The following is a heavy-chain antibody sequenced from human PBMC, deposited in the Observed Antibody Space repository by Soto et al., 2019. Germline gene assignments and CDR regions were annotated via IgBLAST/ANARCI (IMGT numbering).Heavy chain of an antibody. CDR2: IRSKANSYAT. CDR1: GFTFSGSA. Sequence: GGSLRLSCAASGFTFSGSAMHWVRQASGKGLEWVGRIRSKANSYATAYAASVKGRFTISRDDSKNTAYLQMNSLKTEDTAVYYCTRRRDYGDYLIDYWGQGTLVTVSS. V-gene: IGHV3-73*01. J-gene: IGHJ4*02. D-gene: IGHD4-17*01. CDR3: TRRRDYGDYLIDY.